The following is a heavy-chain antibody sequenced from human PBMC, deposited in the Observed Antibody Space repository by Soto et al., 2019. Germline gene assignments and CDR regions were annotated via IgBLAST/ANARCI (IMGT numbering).Heavy chain of an antibody. V-gene: IGHV3-23*01. J-gene: IGHJ5*02. CDR3: AKAVNIMVRGVPPPDH. D-gene: IGHD3-10*01. CDR2: ISGDGGST. Sequence: PGGSLRLSCAASGFTFSSYAMSWVRQAPGKGLEWVSVISGDGGSTYYADSVKGRFTISRDNSMNMLYLQVNSLRAEDTAVYYCAKAVNIMVRGVPPPDHWGQGTLVTVSS. CDR1: GFTFSSYA.